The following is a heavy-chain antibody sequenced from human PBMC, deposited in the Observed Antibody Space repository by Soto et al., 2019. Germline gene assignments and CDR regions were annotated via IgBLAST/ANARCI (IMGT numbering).Heavy chain of an antibody. J-gene: IGHJ6*02. CDR2: FSSSSSYI. D-gene: IGHD3-22*01. CDR1: VFTFSSYS. Sequence: GGSLRLSCAASVFTFSSYSMNWVRQAPGKGLEWVSSFSSSSSYIYYADSVKGRFTISRDTAKDSLYLQRNSLGAEETGFFYRERGSVYSYYYGMDVRAKGPRSPSP. V-gene: IGHV3-21*01. CDR3: ERGSVYSYYYGMDV.